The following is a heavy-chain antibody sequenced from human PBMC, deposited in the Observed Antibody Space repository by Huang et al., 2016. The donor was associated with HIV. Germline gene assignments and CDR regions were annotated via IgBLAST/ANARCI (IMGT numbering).Heavy chain of an antibody. CDR3: ARQVDGYRSHFDF. J-gene: IGHJ4*02. CDR1: GSGFSRYW. Sequence: EVLLVQSGAELQKPGESLKISCKASGSGFSRYWLGWVRQKAVKGLEWMGIIEPRDSETRDSPSCDGQVTISADKSTRTAYLQWESLKAPDTAIYFCARQVDGYRSHFDFWGQGTLVSVSS. CDR2: IEPRDSET. D-gene: IGHD5-12*01. V-gene: IGHV5-51*01.